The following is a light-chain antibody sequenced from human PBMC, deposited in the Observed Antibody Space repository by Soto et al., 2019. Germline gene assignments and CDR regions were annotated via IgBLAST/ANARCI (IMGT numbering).Light chain of an antibody. CDR1: SSNIGAGYD. CDR2: GNS. J-gene: IGLJ1*01. CDR3: QSYDSNLSGYV. Sequence: QSVLTQPPSVSGAPGQRVTISCTGSSSNIGAGYDVHWYQQLPGTAPKLLIYGNSNRPSGVPDRFSGSKSGTSASLAITGLQAEDEADYYCQSYDSNLSGYVFGTGTKV. V-gene: IGLV1-40*01.